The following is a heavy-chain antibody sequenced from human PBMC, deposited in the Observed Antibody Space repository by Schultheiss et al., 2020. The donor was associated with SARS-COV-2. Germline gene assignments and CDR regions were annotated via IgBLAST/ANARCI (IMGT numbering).Heavy chain of an antibody. CDR2: ISAYNGNT. CDR3: ARGLLGVVTAILSGLGY. Sequence: ASVKVSCKASGYTFTSYGISWVRQAPGQGLEWMGWISAYNGNTNYAQKLQGRVTMTTDTSTSTAYMELRSLRSDDTAVYYCARGLLGVVTAILSGLGYWGQGTLVTVSS. D-gene: IGHD2-21*02. J-gene: IGHJ4*02. V-gene: IGHV1-18*01. CDR1: GYTFTSYG.